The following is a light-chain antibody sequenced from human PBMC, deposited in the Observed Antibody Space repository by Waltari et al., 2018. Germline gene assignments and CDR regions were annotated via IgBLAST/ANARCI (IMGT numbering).Light chain of an antibody. V-gene: IGKV1-33*01. CDR2: DAS. J-gene: IGKJ2*01. Sequence: DIQMTQSPSSLSASVGDRVTITCQASQDISKYLNWYQQKPGKAPKLLLYDASNLATEVPSRFSGSGSGTDFTFTISSLQPEAIATYYCQQYDNLPPVYTFGQGTKLEIK. CDR3: QQYDNLPPVYT. CDR1: QDISKY.